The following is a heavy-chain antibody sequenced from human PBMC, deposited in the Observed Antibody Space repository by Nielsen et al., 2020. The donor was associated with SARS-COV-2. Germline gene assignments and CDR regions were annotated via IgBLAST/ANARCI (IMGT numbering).Heavy chain of an antibody. V-gene: IGHV4-39*01. D-gene: IGHD2-2*01. CDR2: IYHTGLS. J-gene: IGHJ5*02. CDR1: NYSINFSGYY. CDR3: ARQEGYSNSPLNS. Sequence: GSLRLSCSVSNYSINFSGYYWGWIRRPPGGGLEWIGSIYHTGLSRYNPSLKSRATIDVDTSENQFSLKLTSVTAADTAVYYCARQEGYSNSPLNSWGQGLLVTVSS.